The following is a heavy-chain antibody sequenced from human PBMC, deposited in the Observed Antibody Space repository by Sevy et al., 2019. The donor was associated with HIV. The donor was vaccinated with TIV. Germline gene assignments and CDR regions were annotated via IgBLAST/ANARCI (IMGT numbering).Heavy chain of an antibody. CDR2: ISYAGSHK. CDR3: AKDDGYTTVWYPSFDY. V-gene: IGHV3-30*18. Sequence: GGSLRLSCAASVFSFSSNGMHWVRQAPGKGLEWVAVISYAGSHKYYADSVKGRFTISRDNSKNKLYLQMNSLRAEDTAVYHRAKDDGYTTVWYPSFDYWGQGTLVTVSS. D-gene: IGHD6-19*01. J-gene: IGHJ4*02. CDR1: VFSFSSNG.